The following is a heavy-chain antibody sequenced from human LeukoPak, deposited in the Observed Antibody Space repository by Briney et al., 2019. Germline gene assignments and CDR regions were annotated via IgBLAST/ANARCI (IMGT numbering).Heavy chain of an antibody. Sequence: GGSLRLSCAASGFTFSSYAMSWVRQAPGKGLEWVGRIKSKTDGGIIDYAAPVQGRFTISRDDSKNTLYPQMNSLKTEDTAVYYCTNIYSYGLHGMDVWGQGTTVTVSS. CDR1: GFTFSSYA. CDR3: TNIYSYGLHGMDV. V-gene: IGHV3-15*01. D-gene: IGHD5-18*01. CDR2: IKSKTDGGII. J-gene: IGHJ6*02.